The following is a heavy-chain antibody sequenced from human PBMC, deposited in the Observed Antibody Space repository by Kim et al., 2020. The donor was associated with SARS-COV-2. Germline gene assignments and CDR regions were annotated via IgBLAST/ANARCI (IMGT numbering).Heavy chain of an antibody. CDR2: ISGSGGST. CDR3: AIPLWFGESAFDI. Sequence: GGSLRLSCAASGFTFSSYAMSWVRQAPGKGLEWVSAISGSGGSTYYADSVKGRFTISRDNSKNTLYLQMNSLRAEDTVVYYCAIPLWFGESAFDIWGQGTMVTVSS. D-gene: IGHD3-10*01. J-gene: IGHJ3*02. V-gene: IGHV3-23*01. CDR1: GFTFSSYA.